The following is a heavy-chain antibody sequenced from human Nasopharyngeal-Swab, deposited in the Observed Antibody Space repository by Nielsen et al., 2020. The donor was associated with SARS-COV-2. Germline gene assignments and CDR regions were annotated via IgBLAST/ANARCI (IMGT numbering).Heavy chain of an antibody. V-gene: IGHV4-4*02. CDR2: IHHSGST. D-gene: IGHD1-14*01. Sequence: WIRQPPGEGLEWIGGIHHSGSTTYNPSLKSRVTISIDKSKNQLSLRVTSVTAADTAVYYCARDREKDRLRYYGMDVWGQGTTVTVSS. J-gene: IGHJ6*02. CDR3: ARDREKDRLRYYGMDV.